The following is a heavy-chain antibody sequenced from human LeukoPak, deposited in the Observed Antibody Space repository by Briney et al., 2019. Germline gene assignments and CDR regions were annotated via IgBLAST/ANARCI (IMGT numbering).Heavy chain of an antibody. Sequence: GGSLRLSCAASGFTFSSYAMSWVRQAPGKGLEWVSAISGSGGSTYYADSVKGRFTISRDNSKNTLYLQMNSLRAEDTAVYYCAKDDLYFDWLFLYFDYWGQGTLVTVSS. J-gene: IGHJ4*02. V-gene: IGHV3-23*01. CDR1: GFTFSSYA. CDR3: AKDDLYFDWLFLYFDY. D-gene: IGHD3-9*01. CDR2: ISGSGGST.